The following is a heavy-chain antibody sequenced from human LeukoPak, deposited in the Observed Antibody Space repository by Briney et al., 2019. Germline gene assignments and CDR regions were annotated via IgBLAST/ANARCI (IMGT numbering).Heavy chain of an antibody. D-gene: IGHD3-10*01. CDR1: GFTFSSYS. V-gene: IGHV3-21*01. CDR3: ARGSVTMVRGVIMGVRFDP. J-gene: IGHJ5*02. Sequence: PGGSLRLSCAASGFTFSSYSMNWVRQAPGKGLEWVSSISSSSSYIYYADSVKGRFTISRDNAKNSLYLQMNSLRAEDTAVYYCARGSVTMVRGVIMGVRFDPWGQGTLVTVSS. CDR2: ISSSSSYI.